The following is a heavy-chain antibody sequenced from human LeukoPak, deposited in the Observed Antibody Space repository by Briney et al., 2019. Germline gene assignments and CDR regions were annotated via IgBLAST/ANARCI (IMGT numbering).Heavy chain of an antibody. CDR2: VYGDGIT. J-gene: IGHJ4*02. CDR1: GFTFSSYA. CDR3: TRDSTTFRFGY. V-gene: IGHV3-23*03. Sequence: GGFLRLSCAASGFTFSSYAMSWVRQAPGKGPEWVSIVYGDGITYYVDSVKGRFTISRDNSRNTQYLQMNSLRVEDTAVYYCTRDSTTFRFGYWGQGTLVTVSS. D-gene: IGHD2/OR15-2a*01.